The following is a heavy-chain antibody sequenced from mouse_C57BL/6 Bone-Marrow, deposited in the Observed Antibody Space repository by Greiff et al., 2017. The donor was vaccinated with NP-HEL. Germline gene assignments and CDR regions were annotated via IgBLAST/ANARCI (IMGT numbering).Heavy chain of an antibody. Sequence: EVKLQESGPGLVKPSQSLSLTCSVTGYSITSGYYWNWIRQFPGNKLEWMGYISYDGSNNYNPSLKNRISITRDTSKNQFFLKLNSVTTEDTATYYCARAPIYYGNYEDYYAMYYWGQGTSVTVSS. V-gene: IGHV3-6*01. D-gene: IGHD2-1*01. CDR1: GYSITSGYY. J-gene: IGHJ4*01. CDR3: ARAPIYYGNYEDYYAMYY. CDR2: ISYDGSN.